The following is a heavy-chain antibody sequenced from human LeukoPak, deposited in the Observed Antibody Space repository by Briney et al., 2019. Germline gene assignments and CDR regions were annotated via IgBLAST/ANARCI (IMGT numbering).Heavy chain of an antibody. J-gene: IGHJ4*02. CDR3: ARTSRDGYNSFDY. CDR1: GFTFSSCS. V-gene: IGHV3-21*01. CDR2: ISSSSSYI. Sequence: PGGSLRLSCAASGFTFSSCSMNWVRQAPGKGLEWVSCISSSSSYICYADSVKGRFTISRDNAKNSLYLQMNSLRAEDTAVYYRARTSRDGYNSFDYWGQGTLVTVSS. D-gene: IGHD5-24*01.